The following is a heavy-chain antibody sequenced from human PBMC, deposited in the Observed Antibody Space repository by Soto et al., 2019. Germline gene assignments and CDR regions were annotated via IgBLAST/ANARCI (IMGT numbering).Heavy chain of an antibody. CDR1: GFSLTTDRVG. CDR3: AHAYGGRSLY. J-gene: IGHJ4*02. V-gene: IGHV2-5*02. D-gene: IGHD1-26*01. Sequence: QITLKESGPPLVKPTQTLTLTCTFSGFSLTTDRVGVGWIRQPPGEALEWLAVIYWDDSKTYRPSLESRLTITKDPSKNQVALTMTNVDSLDTATYYCAHAYGGRSLYWGQATLVTVSS. CDR2: IYWDDSK.